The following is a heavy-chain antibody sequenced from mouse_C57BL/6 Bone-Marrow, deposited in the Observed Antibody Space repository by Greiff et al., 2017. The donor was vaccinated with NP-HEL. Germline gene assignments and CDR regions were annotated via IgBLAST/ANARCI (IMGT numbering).Heavy chain of an antibody. D-gene: IGHD1-1*01. Sequence: QVQLQQPGAELVRPGSSVKLSCKASGYTFTSYWMHWVKQRPIQGLEWIGNIDPSDSETHYNQKFKDKATLTVDKSSSTAYMQLSSLTSEDSAIYYCARCGITTVVATHCYWYFDVWGTGTTVTVSS. V-gene: IGHV1-52*01. CDR2: IDPSDSET. CDR1: GYTFTSYW. CDR3: ARCGITTVVATHCYWYFDV. J-gene: IGHJ1*03.